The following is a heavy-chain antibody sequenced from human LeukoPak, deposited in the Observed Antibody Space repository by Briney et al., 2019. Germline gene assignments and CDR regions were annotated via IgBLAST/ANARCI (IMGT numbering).Heavy chain of an antibody. V-gene: IGHV3-7*04. CDR3: ARHKSDWLSTGSPMDV. D-gene: IGHD3-9*01. J-gene: IGHJ6*02. Sequence: PGGSLRLSCEASGFTFSYYWMTWVRQAPGRGLEWVANIKQDGSDKYYLDSVKGRFTISRDNARNSLYLQINSLRPEDTAVYYCARHKSDWLSTGSPMDVWGQGTPVTVSS. CDR2: IKQDGSDK. CDR1: GFTFSYYW.